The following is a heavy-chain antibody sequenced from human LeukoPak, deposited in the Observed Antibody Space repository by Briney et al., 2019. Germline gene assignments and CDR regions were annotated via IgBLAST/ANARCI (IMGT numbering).Heavy chain of an antibody. CDR3: ARDVVVVAAATPDFDY. Sequence: GASVKVSCKASGYTFTGYYMHWVRQAPGQGLEWMGRINPNSGGTNYAQKFQGRVTMTRDMSISTAYMELSRLRSDDTAVYYCARDVVVVAAATPDFDYWGQGTLVTVSS. CDR2: INPNSGGT. V-gene: IGHV1-2*06. CDR1: GYTFTGYY. J-gene: IGHJ4*02. D-gene: IGHD2-15*01.